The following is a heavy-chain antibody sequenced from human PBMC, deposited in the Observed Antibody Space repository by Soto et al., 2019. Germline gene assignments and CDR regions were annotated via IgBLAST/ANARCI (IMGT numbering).Heavy chain of an antibody. CDR2: VDPEDGET. Sequence: ASVKVSCKVSGYTLTELSMHWVRQAPGKGLEWMGGVDPEDGETIYAQKFQGRVTMTEDTSTDTAYMELSSLRSEDTAVYYCATEGYCSGGSCHPGLAYWGQGTLVTVSS. D-gene: IGHD2-15*01. J-gene: IGHJ4*02. V-gene: IGHV1-24*01. CDR1: GYTLTELS. CDR3: ATEGYCSGGSCHPGLAY.